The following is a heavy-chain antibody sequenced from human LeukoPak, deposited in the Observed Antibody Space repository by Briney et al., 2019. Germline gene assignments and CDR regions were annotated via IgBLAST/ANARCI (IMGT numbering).Heavy chain of an antibody. Sequence: SETLSLTRAVYGGSFSGYYWSWIRQPPGKGLEWIGEINHSGSTNYNPSLKSRVTISVDTSKNQFSLKLSSVTAADTAVYYCAREDSSGYLDYWGQGTLVTVSS. D-gene: IGHD3-22*01. CDR1: GGSFSGYY. CDR3: AREDSSGYLDY. CDR2: INHSGST. V-gene: IGHV4-34*01. J-gene: IGHJ4*02.